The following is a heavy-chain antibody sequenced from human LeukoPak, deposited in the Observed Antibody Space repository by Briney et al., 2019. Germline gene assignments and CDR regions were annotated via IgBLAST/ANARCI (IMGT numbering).Heavy chain of an antibody. Sequence: SVKVSFTPSGGTFISSAIPWVRQAPGQGLQWMRRIIPVLNITTYAQKFQGSVTITADTSTSTVYMELSSLRSEETAVYYCARDQGLTAPPPYGLDVWGQGTTVIVSS. V-gene: IGHV1-69*04. CDR2: IIPVLNIT. CDR3: ARDQGLTAPPPYGLDV. CDR1: GGTFISSA. J-gene: IGHJ6*02. D-gene: IGHD5-18*01.